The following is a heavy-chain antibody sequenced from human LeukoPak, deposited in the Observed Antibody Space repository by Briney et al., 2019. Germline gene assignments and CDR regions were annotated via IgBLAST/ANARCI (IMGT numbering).Heavy chain of an antibody. CDR2: MNPDTGNT. J-gene: IGHJ4*02. CDR3: ARLSDTPAYYYSSGYYHIRY. Sequence: ASVKVSCKASGYTFTGYDINWVRQGAGQGLEWIGWMNPDTGNTGYAQKFQGRVTMTRDTSKSTAYMDLNSLRSEDTAVYYCARLSDTPAYYYSSGYYHIRYWGQGTLLTVSS. V-gene: IGHV1-8*01. CDR1: GYTFTGYD. D-gene: IGHD3-22*01.